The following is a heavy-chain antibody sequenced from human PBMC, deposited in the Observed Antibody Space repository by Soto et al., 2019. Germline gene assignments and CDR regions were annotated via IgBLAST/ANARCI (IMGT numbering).Heavy chain of an antibody. Sequence: QVTLVQSGAEVKKPGASVKVSCKASGYTFTRYGISWVRQAPGHGLEWMGWISAYNGNTNYAQKLQCRVTMTTDTSTSTAYMGLRSVRSDDTAVNYCARGDSSGWYGYFDYWGQGTLVTVSS. CDR1: GYTFTRYG. CDR3: ARGDSSGWYGYFDY. CDR2: ISAYNGNT. V-gene: IGHV1-18*01. D-gene: IGHD6-19*01. J-gene: IGHJ4*02.